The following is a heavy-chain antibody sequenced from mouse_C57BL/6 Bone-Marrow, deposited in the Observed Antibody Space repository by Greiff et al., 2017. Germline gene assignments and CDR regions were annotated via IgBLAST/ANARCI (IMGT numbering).Heavy chain of an antibody. Sequence: VQLQQSGAELARPGASVKLSCKASGYTFTSYGISWVKQRTGQGLEWIGEIYPRSGNTYYNEKFKGKATLTADKSSSTAYMELRSLTSEYSAVYFCARPVIIVLYYFDYWGQGTTLTVSS. CDR1: GYTFTSYG. D-gene: IGHD2-12*01. CDR3: ARPVIIVLYYFDY. J-gene: IGHJ2*01. V-gene: IGHV1-81*01. CDR2: IYPRSGNT.